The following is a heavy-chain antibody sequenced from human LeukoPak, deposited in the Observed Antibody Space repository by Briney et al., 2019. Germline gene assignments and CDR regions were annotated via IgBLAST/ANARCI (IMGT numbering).Heavy chain of an antibody. CDR3: AREDYYGSGSSAHDY. V-gene: IGHV3-48*04. D-gene: IGHD3-10*01. CDR2: ISSSGSTI. Sequence: GGSLRLSCAASGFTFSSYSMNWVRQAPGKGLEWVSYISSSGSTIYYADSVKGRFTISRDNAKNSLYLQMNSLRAEDTAVYYCAREDYYGSGSSAHDYWGQGTLVTVSS. J-gene: IGHJ4*02. CDR1: GFTFSSYS.